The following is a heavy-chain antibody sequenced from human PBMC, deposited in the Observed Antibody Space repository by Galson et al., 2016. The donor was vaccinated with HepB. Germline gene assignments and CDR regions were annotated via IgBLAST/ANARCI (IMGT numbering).Heavy chain of an antibody. J-gene: IGHJ5*02. CDR2: IHFTGRT. D-gene: IGHD2-2*02. CDR3: ARLGGYTSGTSSGYFDP. CDR1: GGSIDSYY. Sequence: SETLSLTCTVSGGSIDSYYWTWIRQPPGKGMEWIGFIHFTGRTDYSPSLKSRVSISIDTSKNHFSLRLNSVTAADTAIYFCARLGGYTSGTSSGYFDPWGQGTLVTVSS. V-gene: IGHV4-59*01.